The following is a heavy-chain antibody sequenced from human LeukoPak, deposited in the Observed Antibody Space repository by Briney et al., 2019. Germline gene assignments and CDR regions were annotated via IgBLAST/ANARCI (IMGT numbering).Heavy chain of an antibody. Sequence: GGSLRLSCAASGFSLSAYWMTWVRQAPGKGLEWVANINRDGSQKNHVDSVRGRFTISRDNAKNSLYLQMNSLTAEDTAVYYCARYGFRYQYDYWGQGTLVTVSS. J-gene: IGHJ4*02. D-gene: IGHD2-2*01. V-gene: IGHV3-7*01. CDR1: GFSLSAYW. CDR2: INRDGSQK. CDR3: ARYGFRYQYDY.